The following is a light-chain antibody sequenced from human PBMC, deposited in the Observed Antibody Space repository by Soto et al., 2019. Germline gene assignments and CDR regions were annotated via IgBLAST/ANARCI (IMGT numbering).Light chain of an antibody. Sequence: DIQLTQSPSFLSASVGDRVTITCRASHGISSYLAWYDQKPGRAPKLLIYTASTLQSAVPSRFSGSGSGTEFTLTISSLQPEDFATYYAQQLNSYPLTFGGRTKVDSK. CDR1: HGISSY. J-gene: IGKJ4*01. CDR3: QQLNSYPLT. CDR2: TAS. V-gene: IGKV1-9*01.